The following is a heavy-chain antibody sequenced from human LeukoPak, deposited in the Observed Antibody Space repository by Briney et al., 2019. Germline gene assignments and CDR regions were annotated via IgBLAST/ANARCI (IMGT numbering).Heavy chain of an antibody. D-gene: IGHD3-22*01. V-gene: IGHV3-23*01. Sequence: GGSLRLSCAASGFTFSSYAMSWVRQAPGKGLEWVAGISGSGGSTYYADSVKGRFTISGDNSKNTLYLQMNSLRAEDTAVYYCAKNSDSGGYFPHYYYYYYMDVWGKGTTVTVSS. CDR2: ISGSGGST. J-gene: IGHJ6*03. CDR1: GFTFSSYA. CDR3: AKNSDSGGYFPHYYYYYYMDV.